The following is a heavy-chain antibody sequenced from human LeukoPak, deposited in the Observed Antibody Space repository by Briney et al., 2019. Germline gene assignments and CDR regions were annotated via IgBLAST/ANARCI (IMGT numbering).Heavy chain of an antibody. J-gene: IGHJ3*02. D-gene: IGHD3-22*01. Sequence: AGGSLRLSCAASGFTFSGSAMHWVRQASGKGLKWVGRIRSKANSYATAYAASVKGRFTISRDDSKNTAYLQMNSLKTEDTAVYYCTGYYYDSSDKSDAFDIWGQGTMVTVSS. CDR1: GFTFSGSA. CDR3: TGYYYDSSDKSDAFDI. CDR2: IRSKANSYAT. V-gene: IGHV3-73*01.